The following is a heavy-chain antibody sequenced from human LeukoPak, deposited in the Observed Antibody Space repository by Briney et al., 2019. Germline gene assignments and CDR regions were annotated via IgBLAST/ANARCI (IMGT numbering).Heavy chain of an antibody. CDR2: INPSGGST. CDR1: GYTFTSYY. Sequence: ASVKVSCKASGYTFTSYYMHCVRQAPGQGLEWVGIINPSGGSTSYAQKFQGRVTMTRDMSTSTVYMELSSLRSEDTAVYYCARGGRVETFGGRDWGQGTLVTVSS. CDR3: ARGGRVETFGGRD. D-gene: IGHD3-16*01. J-gene: IGHJ4*02. V-gene: IGHV1-46*01.